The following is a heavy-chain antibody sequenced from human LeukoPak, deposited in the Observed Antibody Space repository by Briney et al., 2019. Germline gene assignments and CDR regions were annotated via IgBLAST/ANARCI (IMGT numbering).Heavy chain of an antibody. CDR2: ISSSGSST. CDR3: AKDRGQLVPKYNWFDP. CDR1: GFTFSSYA. V-gene: IGHV3-23*01. Sequence: GGSLRLSCAASGFTFSSYAMNWVRQAPGKGLEWVSAISSSGSSTYYADSVKGRFTISRDNSKNTLYLQMNSLRAEDTAVYYCAKDRGQLVPKYNWFDPWGPGTLVTVSS. D-gene: IGHD6-6*01. J-gene: IGHJ5*02.